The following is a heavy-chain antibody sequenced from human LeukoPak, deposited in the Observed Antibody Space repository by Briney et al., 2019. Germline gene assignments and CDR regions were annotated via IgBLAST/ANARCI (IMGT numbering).Heavy chain of an antibody. CDR1: GFTFSSYS. CDR3: VKLRRFLDTTESNYMDV. V-gene: IGHV3-21*04. CDR2: ISSSSSYI. Sequence: GGSLRLSCAASGFTFSSYSMNWVRQAPGKGLEWVSSISSSSSYIYYADSVKGRFSISRDNSKSTLFLQMNSLRAEDSAIYYCVKLRRFLDTTESNYMDVWGKGTTVTVSS. D-gene: IGHD3/OR15-3a*01. J-gene: IGHJ6*03.